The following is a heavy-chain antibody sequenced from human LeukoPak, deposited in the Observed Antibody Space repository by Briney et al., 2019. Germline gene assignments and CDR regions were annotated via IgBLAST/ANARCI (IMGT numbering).Heavy chain of an antibody. D-gene: IGHD5-12*01. Sequence: SPSETLSLTCTVSGGSISTYYWSWIRQPPGKGLEWIGYIYHSGSTKYNPSLKSRLTISIDTSKSQFSLQLSSVTAADTAVYYCARHGSRVMATIEDSWGQGTLVIVSS. CDR2: IYHSGST. CDR1: GGSISTYY. J-gene: IGHJ4*02. V-gene: IGHV4-59*08. CDR3: ARHGSRVMATIEDS.